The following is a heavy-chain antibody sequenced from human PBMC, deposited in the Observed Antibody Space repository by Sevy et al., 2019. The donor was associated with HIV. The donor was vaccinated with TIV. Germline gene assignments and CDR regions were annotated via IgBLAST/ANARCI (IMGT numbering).Heavy chain of an antibody. CDR3: ARDLPSAVTDPFYYYGLAV. Sequence: EGSLRLSCAASGFTFSIYVIHWVRQAPGKGLEWVAVISSDGTKEYYADSVKGRFTISRDNSMNTMYLQMNSLRVEDTAVYYCARDLPSAVTDPFYYYGLAVWGQGTTVTVSS. J-gene: IGHJ6*02. D-gene: IGHD2-21*02. V-gene: IGHV3-30*04. CDR2: ISSDGTKE. CDR1: GFTFSIYV.